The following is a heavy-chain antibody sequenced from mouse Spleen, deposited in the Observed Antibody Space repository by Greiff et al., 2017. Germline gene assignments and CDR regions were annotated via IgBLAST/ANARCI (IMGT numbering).Heavy chain of an antibody. V-gene: IGHV1-76*01. CDR1: GYTFTDYY. J-gene: IGHJ4*01. CDR2: IYPGSGNT. D-gene: IGHD1-1*01. Sequence: VQLVESGAELVRPGASVKLSCKASGYTFTDYYINWVKQRPGQGLEWIARIYPGSGNTYYNEKFKGKATLTAEKSSSTAYMQLSSLTSEDSAVYFCARRDYGRGYAMDYWGQGTSVTVSS. CDR3: ARRDYGRGYAMDY.